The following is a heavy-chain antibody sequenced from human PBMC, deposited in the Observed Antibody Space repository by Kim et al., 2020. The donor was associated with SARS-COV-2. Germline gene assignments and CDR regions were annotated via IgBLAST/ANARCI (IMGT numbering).Heavy chain of an antibody. D-gene: IGHD1-1*01. CDR1: GYTFTSYT. CDR3: ARDGTTRNGGYYFDF. V-gene: IGHV1-3*01. J-gene: IGHJ4*02. CDR2: INVGYGNT. Sequence: ASVKVSCKASGYTFTSYTLHWVCQAPGQGLEWMGWINVGYGNTRYLQKFQGRVTITRDTSASTAYMELSSLRSEDTAVYYCARDGTTRNGGYYFDFWGQGALITVSS.